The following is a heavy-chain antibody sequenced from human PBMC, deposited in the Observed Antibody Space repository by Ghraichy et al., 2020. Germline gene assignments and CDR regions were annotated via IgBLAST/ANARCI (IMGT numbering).Heavy chain of an antibody. D-gene: IGHD2-8*01. V-gene: IGHV4-4*02. Sequence: SETLSLTCAVSGGSISSSNWWSWVRQPPGKGLEWIGEIYHSGSTNYNPSLKSRVTISVDKSKNQFSLKLSSVTAAATAVYYCARGRGYCTNGVCSHYFDYWGQGTLVTVSS. J-gene: IGHJ4*02. CDR2: IYHSGST. CDR1: GGSISSSNW. CDR3: ARGRGYCTNGVCSHYFDY.